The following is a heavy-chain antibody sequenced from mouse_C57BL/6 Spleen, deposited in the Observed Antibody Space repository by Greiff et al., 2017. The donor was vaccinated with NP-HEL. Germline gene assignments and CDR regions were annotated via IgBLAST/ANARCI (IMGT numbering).Heavy chain of an antibody. CDR3: ARRDTGAQATYYYAMDY. CDR1: GYTFTSYW. D-gene: IGHD3-2*02. CDR2: IDPSDSYT. Sequence: QVQLQQSGAELVMPGASVKLSCKASGYTFTSYWMHWVKQRPGQGLEWIGEIDPSDSYTNYNQKFKGKSTLTVDKSSSTAYMQLSSLTSEDSAVYYCARRDTGAQATYYYAMDYWGQGTSVTVSS. V-gene: IGHV1-69*01. J-gene: IGHJ4*01.